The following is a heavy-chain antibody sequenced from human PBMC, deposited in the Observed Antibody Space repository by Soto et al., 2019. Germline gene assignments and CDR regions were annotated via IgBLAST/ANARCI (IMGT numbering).Heavy chain of an antibody. CDR3: ARGLRGVLDY. CDR2: ISNDENIK. Sequence: GGSLRLSCVASGFNFGNFGMHWVHQAPGKGLEWLTVISNDENIKQDSVRGRFAIARDNSKNTLYLHLTSLRAEDTAIYYCARGLRGVLDYWGQGTLVTVSS. D-gene: IGHD5-12*01. CDR1: GFNFGNFG. V-gene: IGHV3-33*01. J-gene: IGHJ4*02.